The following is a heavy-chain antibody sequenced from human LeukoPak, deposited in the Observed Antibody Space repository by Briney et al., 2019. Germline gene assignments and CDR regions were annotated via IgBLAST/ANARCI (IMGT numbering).Heavy chain of an antibody. CDR2: INPSGGST. CDR3: ARGEGVYNGYFDY. J-gene: IGHJ4*02. CDR1: GYTFTGYY. V-gene: IGHV1-46*01. D-gene: IGHD5/OR15-5a*01. Sequence: ASVKVSCKASGYTFTGYYMHWVRQAPGQGLEWMGIINPSGGSTSYAQKFQGRVTMTRDMSTSTLYMELSSLRSEDTAVYYCARGEGVYNGYFDYWGQGTLVTVSS.